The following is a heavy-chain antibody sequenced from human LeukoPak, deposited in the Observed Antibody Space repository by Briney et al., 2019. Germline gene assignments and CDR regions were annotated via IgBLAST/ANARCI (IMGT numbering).Heavy chain of an antibody. D-gene: IGHD5-18*01. J-gene: IGHJ4*02. CDR3: ASDTAMLPSYFDY. Sequence: SETLSLTCTVSGGSISSSSYYWGWIRQPPGKGLEWIGSIYYSGSTYYNPSLKSRVTISVDTSKNQFSLKLSSVTAADTAVYYCASDTAMLPSYFDYWGQGTLVTVSS. CDR1: GGSISSSSYY. V-gene: IGHV4-39*01. CDR2: IYYSGST.